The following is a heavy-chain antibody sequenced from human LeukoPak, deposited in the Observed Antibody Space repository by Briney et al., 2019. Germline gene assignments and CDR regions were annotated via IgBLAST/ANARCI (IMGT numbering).Heavy chain of an antibody. D-gene: IGHD4-17*01. Sequence: GGSLRLSCAASGFTFSSYSMNWVRQAPGKGLEWVSSISSSSSYIYYADSVKGRFTISRDNAKSSLYLQMNSLRAEDTAVYYCAITTVTTYAFDIWGQGTMVTVSS. V-gene: IGHV3-21*01. J-gene: IGHJ3*02. CDR3: AITTVTTYAFDI. CDR2: ISSSSSYI. CDR1: GFTFSSYS.